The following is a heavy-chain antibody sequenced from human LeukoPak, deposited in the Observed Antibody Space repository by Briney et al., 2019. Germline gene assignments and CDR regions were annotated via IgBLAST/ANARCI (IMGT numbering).Heavy chain of an antibody. CDR2: MNPNSGNT. J-gene: IGHJ4*02. CDR1: GYTFTSYD. CDR3: ARGIN. Sequence: ASVKVSCKASGYTFTSYDINWVRQAGQGLEWMGWMNPNSGNTGYAQKLQGRVTLTSDTFITTAYMELTSLKFEDTAVYYCARGINWGQGTLVTVSS. V-gene: IGHV1-8*01.